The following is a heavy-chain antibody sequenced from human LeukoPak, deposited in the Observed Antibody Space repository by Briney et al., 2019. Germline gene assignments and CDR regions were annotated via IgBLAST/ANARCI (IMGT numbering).Heavy chain of an antibody. CDR2: ISYSGST. CDR1: GGSINNFY. CDR3: GRRGGYTGYDRD. J-gene: IGHJ4*02. D-gene: IGHD5-12*01. V-gene: IGHV4-59*08. Sequence: SETLSLTCTISGGSINNFYWSWIRQPPGKGLEWIGYISYSGSTNYSPSLKSRVTISFDTSNNHFSLKLSSVTAADTAVYYCGRRGGYTGYDRDWGQGTLVTVSS.